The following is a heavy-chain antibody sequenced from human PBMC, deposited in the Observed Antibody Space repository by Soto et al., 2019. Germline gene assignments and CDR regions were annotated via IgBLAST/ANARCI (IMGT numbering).Heavy chain of an antibody. CDR2: IYYSGST. Sequence: SETLSLTCTVSGGSISSYYWSWIRQPPGKGLEWIGYIYYSGSTNYNPSHKSRVTISVDTSKNQFSLKLSSVTAADTAVYYCARVKVGDLFRFNWFFDLWGRGTLVT. CDR1: GGSISSYY. J-gene: IGHJ2*01. CDR3: ARVKVGDLFRFNWFFDL. V-gene: IGHV4-59*01. D-gene: IGHD3-3*01.